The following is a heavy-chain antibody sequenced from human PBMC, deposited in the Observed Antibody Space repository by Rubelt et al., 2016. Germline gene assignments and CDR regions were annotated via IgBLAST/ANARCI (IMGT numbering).Heavy chain of an antibody. CDR1: GGSISSYY. CDR2: IDYIGST. CDR3: ARDEIAYSNYYFDY. J-gene: IGHJ4*02. Sequence: QVQLQESGPGLVKPSETLSLTCTVSGGSISSYYWSWIRQPPGKGLEWIGYIDYIGSTTYNPSLKRRVTISVDTSKNQVSRKLSAVTAADTAVYYCARDEIAYSNYYFDYWGQGTLVTVSA. V-gene: IGHV4-59*12. D-gene: IGHD4-11*01.